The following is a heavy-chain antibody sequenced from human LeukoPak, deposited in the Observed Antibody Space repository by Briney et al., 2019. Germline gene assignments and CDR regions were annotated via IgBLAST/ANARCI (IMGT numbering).Heavy chain of an antibody. Sequence: TGGSLRLSCGASGFTFSNYGMLWVRQAPGKGLDWAAFIRYDGNNKLYADSVKGRFTISRDNAKNSLYLQMNSLRAEDTAVYYCARGYGDYVAFDIWGQGTMVTVSS. CDR1: GFTFSNYG. CDR2: IRYDGNNK. J-gene: IGHJ3*02. D-gene: IGHD4-17*01. CDR3: ARGYGDYVAFDI. V-gene: IGHV3-30*02.